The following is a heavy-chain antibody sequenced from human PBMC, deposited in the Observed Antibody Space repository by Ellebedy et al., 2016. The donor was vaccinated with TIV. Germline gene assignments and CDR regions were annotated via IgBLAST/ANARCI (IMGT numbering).Heavy chain of an antibody. Sequence: MPSETLSLTCSVSGGSINTTNSYWGWIRQSPGKGLEWLGTIYNVGSTVYSPSLRGRVTLSSDTSKHQFSLRLTSVTAADTAVYFCVRMTLVVVVSLGYFDFWGQGALVTVST. CDR1: GGSINTTNSY. CDR3: VRMTLVVVVSLGYFDF. D-gene: IGHD2-21*01. CDR2: IYNVGST. J-gene: IGHJ4*02. V-gene: IGHV4-39*01.